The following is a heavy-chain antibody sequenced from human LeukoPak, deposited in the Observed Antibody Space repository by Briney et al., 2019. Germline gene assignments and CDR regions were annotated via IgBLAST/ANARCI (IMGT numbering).Heavy chain of an antibody. Sequence: SETLSLTCTVSGGSISSYYWSWIRQPPGKGLEWIGNIYYSGSTTYNPSLKSRVTISVDTSKNQFSLHLNSLTAADTAMYYCATDRQQGGSGSYWFDPWGQGTLVTVSS. J-gene: IGHJ5*02. CDR2: IYYSGST. CDR1: GGSISSYY. V-gene: IGHV4-59*01. D-gene: IGHD3-10*01. CDR3: ATDRQQGGSGSYWFDP.